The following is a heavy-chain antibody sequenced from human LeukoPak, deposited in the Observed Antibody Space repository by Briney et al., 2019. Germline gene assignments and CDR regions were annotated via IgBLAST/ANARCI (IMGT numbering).Heavy chain of an antibody. CDR1: GGSISSYY. CDR2: IYYSGST. CDR3: ARDGHDYSNYALTN. V-gene: IGHV4-59*01. J-gene: IGHJ4*02. D-gene: IGHD4-11*01. Sequence: KPSETLSLTCTVSGGSISSYYWSWIRQPPGKGLEWIGYIYYSGSTNYNPSLKSRVTISVDTSKNQFSLKLSSVTAADTAVYYCARDGHDYSNYALTNWGQGTLVTVSS.